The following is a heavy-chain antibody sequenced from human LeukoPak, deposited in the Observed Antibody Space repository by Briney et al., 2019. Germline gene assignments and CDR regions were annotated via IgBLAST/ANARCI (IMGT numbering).Heavy chain of an antibody. V-gene: IGHV3-30-3*01. J-gene: IGHJ4*02. Sequence: GGSLRLSCAASGFTFSSYAMHWVRQAPGKGLEWVAVISYDGSNKYYADSVKGRFTISRDNSKNTLYLQMNSLRAEDTAVYYCARASYDSSGYGARWYFDYWGQGTLVTVSS. D-gene: IGHD3-22*01. CDR2: ISYDGSNK. CDR1: GFTFSSYA. CDR3: ARASYDSSGYGARWYFDY.